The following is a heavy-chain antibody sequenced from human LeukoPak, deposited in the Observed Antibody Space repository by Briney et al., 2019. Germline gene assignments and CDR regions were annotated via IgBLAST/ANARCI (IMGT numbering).Heavy chain of an antibody. J-gene: IGHJ4*02. CDR1: GYTFTGYY. Sequence: ASVKVSCNASGYTFTGYYMHWVRQAPGQGLEWMAWLNPNSGDTDSAQKFQGRVTMTRDTSITTAYLELSSLRSDDTAVYYCARAPAGGPFDNWGQGTLVTVSS. CDR2: LNPNSGDT. CDR3: ARAPAGGPFDN. D-gene: IGHD4-23*01. V-gene: IGHV1-2*02.